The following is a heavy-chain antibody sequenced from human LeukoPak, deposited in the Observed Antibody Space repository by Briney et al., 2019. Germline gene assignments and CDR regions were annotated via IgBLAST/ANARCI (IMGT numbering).Heavy chain of an antibody. CDR1: GFTFRSYW. V-gene: IGHV3-7*01. CDR3: ARDVTGYVDY. D-gene: IGHD1-1*01. CDR2: MKQDGSEK. Sequence: GGSLRLSCAASGFTFRSYWMSWVRQAPGKGLEWVASMKQDGSEKYYVDSVKGRFTISRDNAKSSLHLQMNSLRAEDTAVYYCARDVTGYVDYWGQGTLVTVSS. J-gene: IGHJ4*02.